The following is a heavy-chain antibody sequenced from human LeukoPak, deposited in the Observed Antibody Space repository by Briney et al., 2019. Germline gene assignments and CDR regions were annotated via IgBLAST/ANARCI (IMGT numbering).Heavy chain of an antibody. D-gene: IGHD2-2*02. J-gene: IGHJ4*02. CDR3: ARDPGYCSGASCYTFFDS. Sequence: GGSLRLSCAASGFTFRGYEMNWVRQAPGKGLEWVSYISSRGRTIHYADSVKGRFTVSRDNAKNSLYLQMNSLRAEDTAVYYCARDPGYCSGASCYTFFDSWGQGTLVTVSS. CDR1: GFTFRGYE. CDR2: ISSRGRTI. V-gene: IGHV3-48*03.